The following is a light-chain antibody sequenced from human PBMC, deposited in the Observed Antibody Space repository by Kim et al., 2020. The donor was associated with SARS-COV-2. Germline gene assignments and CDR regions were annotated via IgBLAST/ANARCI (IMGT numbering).Light chain of an antibody. J-gene: IGLJ3*02. CDR1: SVRRYY. CDR2: GKN. V-gene: IGLV3-19*01. Sequence: AWGQTVRSTWNGDSVRRYYAAWYQQNPGQAPILLIYGKNSRPSGIPDRFSGSSSGSTASLIITGAQAEDEADYYCDARDSSGNLWVFGGGTQLTVL. CDR3: DARDSSGNLWV.